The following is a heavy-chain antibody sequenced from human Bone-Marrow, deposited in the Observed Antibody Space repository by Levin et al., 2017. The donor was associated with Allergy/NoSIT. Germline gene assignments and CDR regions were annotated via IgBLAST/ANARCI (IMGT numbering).Heavy chain of an antibody. CDR2: IFITDSII. CDR3: ARDPSDYGADSGRAYYFDY. V-gene: IGHV3-48*01. D-gene: IGHD4-23*01. J-gene: IGHJ4*02. Sequence: GGSLRLSCAASGFTFENYAFNWVRQSPGKGLEWISYIFITDSIIYYADSVKGRFTISRDNAKHSLYLQMNSLRAEDTAVYYCARDPSDYGADSGRAYYFDYWGQGVLVTVAS. CDR1: GFTFENYA.